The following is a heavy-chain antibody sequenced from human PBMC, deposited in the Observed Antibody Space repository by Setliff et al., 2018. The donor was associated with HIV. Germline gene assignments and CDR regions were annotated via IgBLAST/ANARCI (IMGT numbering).Heavy chain of an antibody. V-gene: IGHV4-59*11. CDR3: ARDNEQMAVPGAVFDY. CDR2: IHYSGNT. D-gene: IGHD6-19*01. J-gene: IGHJ4*02. Sequence: SETLSLTCTVSDGSISSHYWSWVRQPPGKGLEWIGYIHYSGNTYYNPSLKRRVTISVDTSKNQFSLKLDSVTAADTAVYYCARDNEQMAVPGAVFDYWGQGTLVTVSS. CDR1: DGSISSHY.